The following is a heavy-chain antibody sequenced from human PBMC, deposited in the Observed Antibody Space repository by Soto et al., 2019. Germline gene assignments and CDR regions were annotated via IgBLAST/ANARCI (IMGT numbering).Heavy chain of an antibody. CDR1: GFNFSDHY. D-gene: IGHD6-19*01. Sequence: GSLRLSCAASGFNFSDHYMNWIRQAPGKGLEWVSYISGSSRYTNFADSVKGRFTISRDNAKSSLYLQMNSLRAEDTAVYYCARHTSGWHYYDYWGQGTPVTVSS. CDR2: ISGSSRYT. V-gene: IGHV3-11*06. J-gene: IGHJ4*02. CDR3: ARHTSGWHYYDY.